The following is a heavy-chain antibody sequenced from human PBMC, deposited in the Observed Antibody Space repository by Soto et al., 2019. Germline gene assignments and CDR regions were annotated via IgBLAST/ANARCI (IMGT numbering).Heavy chain of an antibody. CDR1: GDTFTSYG. CDR2: ISAYNGIT. D-gene: IGHD3-9*01. CDR3: ARVYDILTGPGDYFDY. V-gene: IGHV1-18*01. Sequence: ASVKVSCKASGDTFTSYGISWVRQAPGQGLEWMGWISAYNGITNYAQKLQGRVTMTTDTSATTAYMELRSLRSDDTAVYYCARVYDILTGPGDYFDYWGQGTLVTVSS. J-gene: IGHJ4*02.